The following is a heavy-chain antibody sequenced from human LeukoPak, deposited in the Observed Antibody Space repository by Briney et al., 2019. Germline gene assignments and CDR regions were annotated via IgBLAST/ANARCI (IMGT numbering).Heavy chain of an antibody. J-gene: IGHJ6*02. Sequence: SETLSLTCTVSGGSISSGGYYWSWIRQPPGKGLEWIGSIYYSGSTYYNPSLKSRVTISVDTSKNQFSLKLSSVTAADTAVYYCARLLWLPSYYYYGMDVWGQGTTVTVSS. CDR3: ARLLWLPSYYYYGMDV. V-gene: IGHV4-39*07. CDR1: GGSISSGGYY. CDR2: IYYSGST. D-gene: IGHD5-12*01.